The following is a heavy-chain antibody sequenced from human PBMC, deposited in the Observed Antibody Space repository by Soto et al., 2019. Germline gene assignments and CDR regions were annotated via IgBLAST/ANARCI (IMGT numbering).Heavy chain of an antibody. J-gene: IGHJ4*02. CDR1: GFTFDDYA. V-gene: IGHV3-9*01. Sequence: GGSLRLSCAASGFTFDDYAMHWVRQAPGKGLEWVSGISWNSGSIGYADSVKGRFTISRDNAKNSLYLQMNSLRAEDTALYYCAKGEVGATAHFDYWGQGTLVTVSS. CDR2: ISWNSGSI. CDR3: AKGEVGATAHFDY. D-gene: IGHD1-26*01.